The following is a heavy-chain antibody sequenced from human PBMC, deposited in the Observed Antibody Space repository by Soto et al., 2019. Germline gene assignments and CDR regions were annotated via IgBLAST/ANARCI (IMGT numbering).Heavy chain of an antibody. J-gene: IGHJ3*01. Sequence: EVQLLESGGGLVQPGGSLRLSCAASGFTFSNYAMSWVRQAPGKGPEWVSFISSSGNGTYYADSVKGRFTISRDNSKNTLYVQMNNRRAEDTAIYYCAKRFFGSGSPPGAFDVWGQGTMVTVSS. V-gene: IGHV3-23*01. CDR2: ISSSGNGT. CDR1: GFTFSNYA. D-gene: IGHD3-10*01. CDR3: AKRFFGSGSPPGAFDV.